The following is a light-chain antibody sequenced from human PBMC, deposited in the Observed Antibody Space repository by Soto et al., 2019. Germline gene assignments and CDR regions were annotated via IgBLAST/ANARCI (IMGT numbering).Light chain of an antibody. CDR2: RAS. Sequence: EIVLTQSPGTLSLSPGERATLSCRASQSVSSNYVAWYQQKPGQTPKVLIYRASSRATGIPDRFSGSGSGTDFTLTISRLEPEDVAMYYCQQYGSSPLTFGGGTKVDIK. V-gene: IGKV3-20*01. CDR3: QQYGSSPLT. J-gene: IGKJ4*01. CDR1: QSVSSNY.